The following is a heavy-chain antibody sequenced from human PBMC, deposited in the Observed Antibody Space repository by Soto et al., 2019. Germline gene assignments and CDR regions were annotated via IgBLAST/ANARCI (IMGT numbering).Heavy chain of an antibody. Sequence: GGSLRLSCAASGFTFSSYAMHWVRQAPGKGLEWVAVISYDGSNKYYADSVKGRFTISRDNSKNTLYLQMNSLRAEDTAVYYCARDLPDHYYFDYWGQGTLVTVSS. J-gene: IGHJ4*02. CDR1: GFTFSSYA. CDR3: ARDLPDHYYFDY. CDR2: ISYDGSNK. V-gene: IGHV3-30*04.